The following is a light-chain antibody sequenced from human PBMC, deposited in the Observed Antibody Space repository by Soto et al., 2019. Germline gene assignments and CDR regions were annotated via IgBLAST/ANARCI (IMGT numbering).Light chain of an antibody. CDR2: DAS. CDR1: SSDVGGYYF. V-gene: IGLV2-14*03. CDR3: SSYTSSSTLGV. Sequence: QSVLTQPASVSGSPGQSITISCTGTSSDVGGYYFVSWYQHHPGKAPKLMIYDASSRPSGVSDRFSGSKSGNTASLTISGLQAEDEAVYYCSSYTSSSTLGVFGGGTKVTVL. J-gene: IGLJ3*02.